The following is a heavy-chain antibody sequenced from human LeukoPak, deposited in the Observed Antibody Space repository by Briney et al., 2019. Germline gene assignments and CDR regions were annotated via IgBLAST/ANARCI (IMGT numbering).Heavy chain of an antibody. J-gene: IGHJ4*02. CDR3: TRGAAGFDY. Sequence: GGSLRLSCAASGFTFSSYDMHCVRQATGKGLEWVSGIGKAGDTYYSGSVKGRFTISRENAKNSLYLEMNSLRAGDTAVYYCTRGAAGFDYWGQGTLVTVSS. CDR2: IGKAGDT. V-gene: IGHV3-13*04. CDR1: GFTFSSYD. D-gene: IGHD6-13*01.